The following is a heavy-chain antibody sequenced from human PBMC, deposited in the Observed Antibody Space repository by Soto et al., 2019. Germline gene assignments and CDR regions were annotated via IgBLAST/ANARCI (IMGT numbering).Heavy chain of an antibody. Sequence: QVQLQESGPGLVKPSETLSLTCTVSGGSMSNYYWSWIRQPPGKGLEWIGQIYYSGSTNYNPSLKSRVAISVDTFESQFFLQLTSATAADTAVYYCARATSRQLIHFDYWVHGTLVTVSS. CDR2: IYYSGST. V-gene: IGHV4-59*01. CDR1: GGSMSNYY. CDR3: ARATSRQLIHFDY. D-gene: IGHD6-13*01. J-gene: IGHJ4*01.